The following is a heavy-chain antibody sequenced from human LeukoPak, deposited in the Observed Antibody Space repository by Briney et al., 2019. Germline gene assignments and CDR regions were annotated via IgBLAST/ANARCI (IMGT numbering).Heavy chain of an antibody. CDR1: GFTFSSYW. V-gene: IGHV3-74*01. J-gene: IGHJ4*02. D-gene: IGHD2-21*02. CDR2: ISNDGSST. Sequence: PGGSLRLPCAASGFTFSSYWMHWVRQVSGKGLVWVSHISNDGSSTNYADSVKGRFTISRDNAKNTLYLQMSSLRAEDTAVYYCARLYGGDSPFDYWGQGTLVTVSS. CDR3: ARLYGGDSPFDY.